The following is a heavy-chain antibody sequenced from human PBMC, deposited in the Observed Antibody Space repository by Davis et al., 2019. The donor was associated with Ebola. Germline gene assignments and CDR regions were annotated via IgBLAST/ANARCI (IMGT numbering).Heavy chain of an antibody. V-gene: IGHV1-2*02. J-gene: IGHJ4*02. Sequence: ASVQVSCKASGYTFTGYYMHWVRQAPGQGLEWMGWINPNSGGTNYAQKFQGRVTMTRDTSISTAYMELSRLRSDDTAVYYCARDGGRTGDPPFNYWGQGTLVTVSS. CDR3: ARDGGRTGDPPFNY. D-gene: IGHD7-27*01. CDR1: GYTFTGYY. CDR2: INPNSGGT.